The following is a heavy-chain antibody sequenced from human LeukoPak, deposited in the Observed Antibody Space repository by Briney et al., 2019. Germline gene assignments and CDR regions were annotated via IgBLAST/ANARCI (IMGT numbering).Heavy chain of an antibody. CDR2: IYYSGST. J-gene: IGHJ6*02. Sequence: SETLSLTCTVSGGSISSGGYYWSWIRQHPGKGLEWIGYIYYSGSTYYNPSLKSRVTISVDTPKNQFSLKLSSVTAADTAVYYCGGGSTAAGVWGQGTTVTVSS. CDR3: GGGSTAAGV. V-gene: IGHV4-31*03. CDR1: GGSISSGGYY. D-gene: IGHD2-2*01.